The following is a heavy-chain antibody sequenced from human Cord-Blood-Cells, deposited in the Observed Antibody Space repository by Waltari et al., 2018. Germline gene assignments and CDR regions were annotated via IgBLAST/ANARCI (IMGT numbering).Heavy chain of an antibody. CDR2: IIPIFGTA. V-gene: IGHV1-69*01. CDR3: ARGGLERQGDAFDI. CDR1: GGTFSSYA. Sequence: QVQLVQSGAEVKKPRSSVKVSCKASGGTFSSYAISWVRQAPGQGLEWMGGIIPIFGTANDAQKCQGRVTITADESTSTAYMELSSLRSEDTAVYYCARGGLERQGDAFDIWGQGTMVTVSS. J-gene: IGHJ3*02. D-gene: IGHD1-1*01.